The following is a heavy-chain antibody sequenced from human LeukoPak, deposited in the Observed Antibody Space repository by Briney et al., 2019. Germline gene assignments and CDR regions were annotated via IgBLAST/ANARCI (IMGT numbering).Heavy chain of an antibody. CDR3: GSTTVTTDYYFDY. V-gene: IGHV3-66*01. CDR2: MYSGGDT. Sequence: GGSLRLSCAASGFTVSANHMNWVRQVPGKGLDWVSVMYSGGDTYYADSVKGRFTFSRDNSKNTLYLQMNSLRPEDTAVYYCGSTTVTTDYYFDYWGQGTLVTVSS. J-gene: IGHJ4*02. D-gene: IGHD4-17*01. CDR1: GFTVSANH.